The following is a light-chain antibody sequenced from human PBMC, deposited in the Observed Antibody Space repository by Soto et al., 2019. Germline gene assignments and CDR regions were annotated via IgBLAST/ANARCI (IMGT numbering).Light chain of an antibody. V-gene: IGKV3-15*01. CDR2: GAS. CDR3: QQYNNWPRT. J-gene: IGKJ1*01. CDR1: QSVSSN. Sequence: EIVMTQSPATLSVSPGERATLSCRASQSVSSNLVWYQQKPGQAPRLLIYGASTRATGIPARFSGSGSGTEFTLTISSLQSEDVAVYYCQQYNNWPRTFGQGTNVEIK.